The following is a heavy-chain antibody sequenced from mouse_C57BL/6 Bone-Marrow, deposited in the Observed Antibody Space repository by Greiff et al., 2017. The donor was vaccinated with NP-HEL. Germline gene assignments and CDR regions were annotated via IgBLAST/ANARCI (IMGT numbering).Heavy chain of an antibody. D-gene: IGHD1-1*01. CDR3: ARFGTTGVDFDY. Sequence: EVKLVESGGDLVKPGGSLKLSCAASGFTFSSYGMSWVRQTPDKRLEWVATISSGGSYTYYPDSVKGRFTISRDNAKNTLYLQMSSLKSEDTAMYYCARFGTTGVDFDYWGQGTTLTVSS. V-gene: IGHV5-6*01. J-gene: IGHJ2*01. CDR2: ISSGGSYT. CDR1: GFTFSSYG.